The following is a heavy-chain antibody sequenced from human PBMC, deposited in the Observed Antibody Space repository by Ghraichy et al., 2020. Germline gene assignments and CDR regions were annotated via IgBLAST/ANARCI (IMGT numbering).Heavy chain of an antibody. CDR3: ARGRVGATLDY. CDR1: GGSFSGYY. Sequence: SQTLSLTCAVYGGSFSGYYWSWIRQPPGKGLEWIGEINHSGSTNYNPSLKSRVTISVDTSKNQFSLKLSSVTAADMAVYYCARGRVGATLDYWGQGTLVTVSS. V-gene: IGHV4-34*01. D-gene: IGHD1-26*01. J-gene: IGHJ4*02. CDR2: INHSGST.